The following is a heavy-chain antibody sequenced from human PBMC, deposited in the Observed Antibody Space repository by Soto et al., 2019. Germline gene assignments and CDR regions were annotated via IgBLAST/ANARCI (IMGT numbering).Heavy chain of an antibody. CDR3: ARASDTAMVTFYYYMDV. CDR2: IYSGGST. J-gene: IGHJ6*03. CDR1: GFTVSSNY. D-gene: IGHD5-18*01. V-gene: IGHV3-66*01. Sequence: EVPLVESGGGLVQPGGSLRRSCAASGFTVSSNYMRWVRQAPGKGLEWVSVIYSGGSTYYADSVKGRFTISRDNSKNTLYLQMNSLRAEDTAVYYCARASDTAMVTFYYYMDVWGKGPTVTVSS.